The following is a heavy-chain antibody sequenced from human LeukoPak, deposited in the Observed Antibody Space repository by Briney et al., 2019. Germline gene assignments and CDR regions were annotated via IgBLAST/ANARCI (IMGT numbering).Heavy chain of an antibody. V-gene: IGHV1-46*01. J-gene: IGHJ4*02. D-gene: IGHD3-10*01. CDR2: INPSGGST. CDR3: SCYYGSGRAPAIDY. Sequence: APVKVSCKASGYTFTSYYMHWVRQAPGQGLEWMGIINPSGGSTSYAQKFQGRVTMTRDTSTSTVYMELSSLRSEDTAVYYCSCYYGSGRAPAIDYWGQGTLVTVSS. CDR1: GYTFTSYY.